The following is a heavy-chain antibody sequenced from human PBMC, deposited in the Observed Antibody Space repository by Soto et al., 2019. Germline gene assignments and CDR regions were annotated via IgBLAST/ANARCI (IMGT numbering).Heavy chain of an antibody. CDR1: GFTFSSYG. J-gene: IGHJ5*02. V-gene: IGHV3-30*18. Sequence: QVQLVESGGGVVQPGRSLRLSCAASGFTFSSYGMHWFRQAQGKGLEWVAVISYDGSNKYYADSVKGRFTISRDNSKNTLYLQMNSLRAEDTAVYYCAKDLYDFWSGYPPYNWFDPWGQGTLVTVSS. CDR3: AKDLYDFWSGYPPYNWFDP. CDR2: ISYDGSNK. D-gene: IGHD3-3*01.